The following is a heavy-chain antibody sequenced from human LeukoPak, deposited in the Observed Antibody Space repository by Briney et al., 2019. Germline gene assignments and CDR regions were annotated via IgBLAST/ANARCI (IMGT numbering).Heavy chain of an antibody. Sequence: PSGTLSLTCAVSGGSISSSNWWSWVRQPPGKGLEWIGEIYHSGSTNYNPSLKSRVTISVDKSKNQFSLKLSSVTAADTAVYYCARESGRTRPYCSSTSCYGYGENFFDYWGQGTLVTVSS. D-gene: IGHD2-2*01. J-gene: IGHJ4*02. CDR2: IYHSGST. CDR3: ARESGRTRPYCSSTSCYGYGENFFDY. CDR1: GGSISSSNW. V-gene: IGHV4-4*02.